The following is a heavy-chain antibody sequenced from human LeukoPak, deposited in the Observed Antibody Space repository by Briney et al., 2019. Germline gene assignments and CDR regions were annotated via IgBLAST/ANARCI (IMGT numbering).Heavy chain of an antibody. CDR3: ARFAPGQWLVDY. J-gene: IGHJ4*02. CDR2: IYYSGST. CDR1: GGSLSSYY. V-gene: IGHV4-59*01. D-gene: IGHD6-19*01. Sequence: PSETLSLTCTVSGGSLSSYYWSWIRQPPGKVLEWIGYIYYSGSTNYNPSLKSRVTISVDTSKNQFSLKLSSVTAADTAVYYCARFAPGQWLVDYWGQGTLVTVSS.